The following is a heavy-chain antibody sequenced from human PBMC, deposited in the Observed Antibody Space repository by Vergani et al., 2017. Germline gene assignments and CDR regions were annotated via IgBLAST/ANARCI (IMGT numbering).Heavy chain of an antibody. V-gene: IGHV3-33*01. CDR1: GFSFSSFG. CDR3: ARDGRIDAEGTELDY. Sequence: QVQLVESGGGVVQPGTSLRLSCAASGFSFSSFGFHWVRQAPGKGLEWVAFIHYDGSHEYYIDSVKGRFTISRDNSKNTLILQMNGLRAEDTAVYYCARDGRIDAEGTELDYWGQGTLVTVSS. J-gene: IGHJ4*02. CDR2: IHYDGSHE. D-gene: IGHD1-14*01.